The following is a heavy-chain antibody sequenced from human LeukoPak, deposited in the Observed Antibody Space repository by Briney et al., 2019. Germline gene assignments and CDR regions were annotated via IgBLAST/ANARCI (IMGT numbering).Heavy chain of an antibody. D-gene: IGHD3-22*01. CDR3: ASSYYDRVSGAFDI. CDR2: IYYSGSA. CDR1: GGSISSSSYY. V-gene: IGHV4-39*07. Sequence: KPSETLSLTCTVSGGSISSSSYYWGWIRQPPGKGLEWIGSIYYSGSAYYNPSLKSRLTISVDSSKNHFSLKLTSVTAADTAVYYCASSYYDRVSGAFDIWGQGTLVTVSS. J-gene: IGHJ3*02.